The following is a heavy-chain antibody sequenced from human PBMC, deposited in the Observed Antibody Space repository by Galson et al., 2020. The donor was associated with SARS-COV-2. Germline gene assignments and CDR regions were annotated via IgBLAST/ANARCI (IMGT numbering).Heavy chain of an antibody. V-gene: IGHV6-1*01. CDR1: GDSVSSNNAA. Sequence: TLSLTCALSGDSVSSNNAAWNWIRQSPSRGLEWLGRTYYRSKRYNDYAVTVKSRITINPDTSKNQFSLQLNSVTPEDTAVYYCARALLTVTNLRYYFGMDVWGQETTVTVSS. J-gene: IGHJ6*02. D-gene: IGHD1-7*01. CDR2: TYYRSKRYN. CDR3: ARALLTVTNLRYYFGMDV.